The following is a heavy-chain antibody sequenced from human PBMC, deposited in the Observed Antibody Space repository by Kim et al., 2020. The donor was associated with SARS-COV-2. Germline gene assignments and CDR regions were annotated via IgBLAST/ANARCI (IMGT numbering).Heavy chain of an antibody. J-gene: IGHJ3*02. D-gene: IGHD3-9*01. CDR3: ARDPGDWPRPGTSDAFDI. V-gene: IGHV3-30*01. Sequence: GRFPISRENTKNTLYLQMNSLRAEDTAVYYCARDPGDWPRPGTSDAFDIWGQGTMVTVSS.